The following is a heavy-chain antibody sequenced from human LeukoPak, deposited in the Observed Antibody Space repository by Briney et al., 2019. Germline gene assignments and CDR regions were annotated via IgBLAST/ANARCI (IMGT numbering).Heavy chain of an antibody. Sequence: PSETLSLTCVVYGGSFSGYYWSWIRQPPGEGLEWIGEIHPSGSTEYSPSLNSRVTISVDTSQNQFSLTLTSVTAADTAIYYCARGQDSRKTGYWGQGTLAAVSS. CDR3: ARGQDSRKTGY. CDR1: GGSFSGYY. CDR2: IHPSGST. V-gene: IGHV4-34*01. D-gene: IGHD2-15*01. J-gene: IGHJ4*02.